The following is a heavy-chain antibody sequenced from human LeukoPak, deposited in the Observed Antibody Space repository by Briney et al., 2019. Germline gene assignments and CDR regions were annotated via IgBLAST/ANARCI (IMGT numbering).Heavy chain of an antibody. Sequence: GGSLRLSCAADGFSFSTTWMHSVRQAPGKGLVWVARINSDGTGIIYADSVKGRFTISRDNAKNTLFLQMNSLRAEDTAVYYCARDRYYSVDYWGQGTLVTVSS. CDR1: GFSFSTTW. J-gene: IGHJ4*02. CDR2: INSDGTGI. D-gene: IGHD1-26*01. V-gene: IGHV3-74*01. CDR3: ARDRYYSVDY.